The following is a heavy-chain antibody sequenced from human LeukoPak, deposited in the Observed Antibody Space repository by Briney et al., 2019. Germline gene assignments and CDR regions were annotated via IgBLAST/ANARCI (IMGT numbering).Heavy chain of an antibody. D-gene: IGHD5-18*01. V-gene: IGHV4-34*01. CDR3: ARDGGVVTGIDY. CDR1: GGSFSGYY. J-gene: IGHJ4*02. Sequence: SETLSLTCAVYGGSFSGYYWSWIRQPPGKGLEWIGEINHSGSTNYNPSLKSRVTISVGTSKNQFSLKLSSVTAADTAVYYCARDGGVVTGIDYWGQGTLVTVSS. CDR2: INHSGST.